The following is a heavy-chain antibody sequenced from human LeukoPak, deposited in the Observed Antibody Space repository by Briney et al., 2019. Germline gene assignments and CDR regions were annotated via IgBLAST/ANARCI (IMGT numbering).Heavy chain of an antibody. J-gene: IGHJ1*01. D-gene: IGHD6-13*01. CDR1: GGSTSRYY. V-gene: IGHV4-59*08. Sequence: PSGTLSLTCTVSGGSTSRYYWSWIRQPPGKSLEWIGYIYYTGSTTYNPSLKSRVTISIDTSTNRFSLNLTSVTAADTAVYYCARLPGIAAVWGQDTLVIVSS. CDR3: ARLPGIAAV. CDR2: IYYTGST.